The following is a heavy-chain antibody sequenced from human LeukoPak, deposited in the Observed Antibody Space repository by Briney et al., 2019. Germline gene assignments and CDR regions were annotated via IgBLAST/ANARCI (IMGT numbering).Heavy chain of an antibody. V-gene: IGHV1-46*01. CDR2: INPSGGST. CDR1: GYTFTSYY. CDR3: AREAVTIFGLVRTQTTKSPHRFDP. Sequence: ASVKVSCKAFGYTFTSYYMHWVRQAPGQGLEWMGLINPSGGSTNYAQKFQGGVTMTRDMSTSTVYMELSSLRSEDTAVYYFAREAVTIFGLVRTQTTKSPHRFDPWGQGTLVTVSS. J-gene: IGHJ5*02. D-gene: IGHD3-3*01.